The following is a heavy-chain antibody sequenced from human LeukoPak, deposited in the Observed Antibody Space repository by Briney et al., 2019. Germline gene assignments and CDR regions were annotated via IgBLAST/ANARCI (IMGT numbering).Heavy chain of an antibody. CDR2: ISSSGSTI. CDR1: GFTFSDYY. D-gene: IGHD3-10*01. CDR3: ARDNYYGSGSYYNREINWFDP. Sequence: GGSLRLSCAASGFTFSDYYMRWIRQAPGKGLEWVSYISSSGSTIYYADSVKGRFTISRDNAKNSLYLQMNSLRAEDTAVYYCARDNYYGSGSYYNREINWFDPWGQGTLVTVSS. V-gene: IGHV3-11*04. J-gene: IGHJ5*02.